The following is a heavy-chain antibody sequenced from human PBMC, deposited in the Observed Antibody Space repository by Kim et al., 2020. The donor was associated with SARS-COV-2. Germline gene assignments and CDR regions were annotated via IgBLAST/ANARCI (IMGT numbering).Heavy chain of an antibody. D-gene: IGHD3-9*01. CDR2: FDPEDGET. J-gene: IGHJ4*02. CDR3: ATSLRYFDWLPTRLLDY. CDR1: GYTLTELS. Sequence: ASVKVSCKVSGYTLTELSMHWVRQAPGKGLEWMGGFDPEDGETIYAQKFQGRVTMTEDTSTDTAYMELSSLRSEDTAVYYCATSLRYFDWLPTRLLDYWGQGTLVTVSS. V-gene: IGHV1-24*01.